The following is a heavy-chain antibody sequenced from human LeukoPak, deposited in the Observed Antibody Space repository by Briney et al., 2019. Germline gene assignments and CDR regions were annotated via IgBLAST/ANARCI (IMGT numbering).Heavy chain of an antibody. CDR3: ARDTWHYYDSSGYGDY. CDR1: GYTFTSYG. V-gene: IGHV1-18*01. CDR2: ISAYNGNT. D-gene: IGHD3-22*01. Sequence: ASVKVSCKASGYTFTSYGISWVRQAPGQGLEWMGLISAYNGNTNYAQKLQGRVTMTTDTSTSTAYMELRSLRSDDTAVYYCARDTWHYYDSSGYGDYWGQGTLVTVSS. J-gene: IGHJ4*02.